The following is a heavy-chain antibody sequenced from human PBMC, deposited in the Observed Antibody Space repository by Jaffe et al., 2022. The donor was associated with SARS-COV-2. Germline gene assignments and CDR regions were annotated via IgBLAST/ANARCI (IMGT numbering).Heavy chain of an antibody. J-gene: IGHJ5*02. CDR2: IWYDGSKE. D-gene: IGHD1-1*01. CDR3: ARDVGGVTTDGTLGWFDP. Sequence: QVQLVESGGGVVQPGRSLRLSCAASGFTFNHYGMDWVRQAPGKGLEWVAVIWYDGSKEYYADSVKGRFTISRDKSKNMLYLQMNSLRADDTAVYYCARDVGGVTTDGTLGWFDPWGQGTLVTVSS. V-gene: IGHV3-33*01. CDR1: GFTFNHYG.